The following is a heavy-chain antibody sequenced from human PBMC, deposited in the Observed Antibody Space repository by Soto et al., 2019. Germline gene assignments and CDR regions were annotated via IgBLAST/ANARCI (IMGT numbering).Heavy chain of an antibody. Sequence: QPGGSLRLSCAASGFTFSSYSMNWVRQAPGKGLEWVSYISSSSSTIYYADSVKGRFTISRDNAEKSLHLQMNSLRAEDTAVYYCAKLRGDYTVFDYWGQGARVTVSS. CDR3: AKLRGDYTVFDY. J-gene: IGHJ4*02. CDR2: ISSSSSTI. CDR1: GFTFSSYS. V-gene: IGHV3-48*04. D-gene: IGHD4-17*01.